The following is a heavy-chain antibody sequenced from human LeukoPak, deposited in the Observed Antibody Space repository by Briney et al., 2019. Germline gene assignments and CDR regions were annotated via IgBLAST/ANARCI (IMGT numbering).Heavy chain of an antibody. D-gene: IGHD3-9*01. V-gene: IGHV3-30-3*01. J-gene: IGHJ5*02. Sequence: GGSLRLSCAASGFTFSSYAMHWVRQAPGKGLEWVAVISYDGSNKYYVDSVKGRFTISRDNAKNSLYLQMNSLRAEDTAVYYCARDPRGDILTGYPNWFDPWGQGTQVTVSS. CDR3: ARDPRGDILTGYPNWFDP. CDR2: ISYDGSNK. CDR1: GFTFSSYA.